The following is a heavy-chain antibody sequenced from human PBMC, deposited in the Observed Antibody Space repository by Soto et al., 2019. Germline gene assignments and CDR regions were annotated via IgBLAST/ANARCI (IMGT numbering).Heavy chain of an antibody. CDR3: AKDRHPDGIWTFDY. Sequence: PGESLKISCAASGFSFIGYTMNWVRQAQGKGLEWISGINGGGGTTYYADSVKGRFTISRDDSKNILYLQMNSPRAEDTAIYYCAKDRHPDGIWTFDYWGRGTLVTVSS. CDR2: INGGGGTT. D-gene: IGHD3-9*01. CDR1: GFSFIGYT. V-gene: IGHV3-23*01. J-gene: IGHJ4*02.